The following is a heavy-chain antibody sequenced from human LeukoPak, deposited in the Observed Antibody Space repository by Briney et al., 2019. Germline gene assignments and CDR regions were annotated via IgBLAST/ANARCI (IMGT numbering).Heavy chain of an antibody. CDR3: ARDAAPYCDSDCYVLDI. J-gene: IGHJ3*02. D-gene: IGHD2-21*01. Sequence: SQTLSLTCVISGDSVSSKTATWNGIRQSPSRGLEWLGRTYYQSKWYNDYAVSVKSRITIKPDTSKNQFSLQLNSVSPDDTAVYYCARDAAPYCDSDCYVLDIWGQGTMVTVS. CDR2: TYYQSKWYN. CDR1: GDSVSSKTAT. V-gene: IGHV6-1*01.